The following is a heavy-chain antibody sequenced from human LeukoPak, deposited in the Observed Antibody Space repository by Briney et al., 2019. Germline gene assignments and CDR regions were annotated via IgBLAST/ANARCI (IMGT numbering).Heavy chain of an antibody. CDR1: GFTFSSYW. J-gene: IGHJ4*02. CDR3: ARHCSSTSCYDY. CDR2: INSDGSST. D-gene: IGHD2-2*01. Sequence: GGSLRLSCAASGFTFSSYWLHWVRQASGKGLVWVSRINSDGSSTSYADSVKGRFTISRDNAKNTLYLQMNSLRAEDTAVYYCARHCSSTSCYDYWGQGTLVTVSS. V-gene: IGHV3-74*01.